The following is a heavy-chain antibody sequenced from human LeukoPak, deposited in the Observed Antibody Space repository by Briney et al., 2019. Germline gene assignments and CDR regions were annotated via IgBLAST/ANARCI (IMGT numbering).Heavy chain of an antibody. J-gene: IGHJ4*02. CDR3: AREMPDCSSTSCYLDY. V-gene: IGHV1-2*02. CDR1: GYTFTGYY. Sequence: GASVKVSCKASGYTFTGYYVHWVRQAPGQGLEWMGWINPNSGGTNYAQKFQGRVTMTRDTSISTAYMELSRLRSDDTAVYYCAREMPDCSSTSCYLDYWGQGTLVTVSS. CDR2: INPNSGGT. D-gene: IGHD2-2*01.